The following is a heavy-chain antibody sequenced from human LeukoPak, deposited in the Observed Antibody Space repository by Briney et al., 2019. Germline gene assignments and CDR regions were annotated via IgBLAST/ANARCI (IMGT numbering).Heavy chain of an antibody. J-gene: IGHJ4*02. Sequence: GRSLRLSCTASGFTFGDYAMSWVRQAPGKGLEWVGFIRSKAYGGTTEYAASVKGRFTISRDDSKSIAYLQMNSLKTEDTAVYYCTREGRGSDAFDYWGQRTLVTVSS. V-gene: IGHV3-49*04. CDR3: TREGRGSDAFDY. CDR1: GFTFGDYA. D-gene: IGHD3-16*01. CDR2: IRSKAYGGTT.